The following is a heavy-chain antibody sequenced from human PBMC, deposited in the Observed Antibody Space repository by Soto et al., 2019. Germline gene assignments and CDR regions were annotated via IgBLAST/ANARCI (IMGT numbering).Heavy chain of an antibody. CDR1: GYSISSGYY. CDR2: IYHSGST. J-gene: IGHJ4*02. V-gene: IGHV4-38-2*02. D-gene: IGHD4-17*01. Sequence: PSETLSLTCAVSGYSISSGYYWGWIRQPPGKGLEWIGSIYHSGSTYYNPSLKSRVTISVDTSKNQFSLKLSSVTAADTAVYYCARDDFYGEYGLDWGQGTLVTVSS. CDR3: ARDDFYGEYGLD.